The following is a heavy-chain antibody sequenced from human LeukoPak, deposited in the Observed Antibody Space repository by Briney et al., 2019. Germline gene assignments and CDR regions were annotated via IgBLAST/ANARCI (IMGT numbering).Heavy chain of an antibody. D-gene: IGHD2-8*01. V-gene: IGHV3-33*01. CDR1: GFTFSTYG. CDR2: IWYDGSNK. J-gene: IGHJ4*02. Sequence: GGSLRLSCAASGFTFSTYGMRWVRQAPGKGLEWVAVIWYDGSNKYYADSVKGRFTISRDNSKNTLDLQMNSLRAEDTAVYYCARDRMALFDCWGQGTLVTVSS. CDR3: ARDRMALFDC.